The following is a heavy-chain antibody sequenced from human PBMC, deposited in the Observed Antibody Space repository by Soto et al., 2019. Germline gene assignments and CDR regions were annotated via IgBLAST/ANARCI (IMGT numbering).Heavy chain of an antibody. CDR1: GYSVSDYD. J-gene: IGHJ5*02. CDR3: ARDNRYNWNDEGWFDP. D-gene: IGHD1-20*01. CDR2: MNPNSGNT. Sequence: GASGKVACKTSGYSVSDYDINWVRQATGQGPEWMGWMNPNSGNTGYAQKFQGRVTMTRNTSINTAYMELSSLGSEDTAVYYCARDNRYNWNDEGWFDPWGQGTLVTVS. V-gene: IGHV1-8*01.